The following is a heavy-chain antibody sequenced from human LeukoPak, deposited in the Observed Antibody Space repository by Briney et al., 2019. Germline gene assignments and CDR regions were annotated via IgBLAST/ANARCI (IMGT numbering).Heavy chain of an antibody. J-gene: IGHJ6*02. CDR2: INSDGSTT. Sequence: GGSVRLSCAASGFSFSSSWMHWVRQAPGTGLVWVSRINSDGSTTNYADSVKGRFTISRDNAMSTLYLQMNSLRAEDTAVYYCARDFGPYGMDVWGQGTTVTVSS. V-gene: IGHV3-74*01. CDR1: GFSFSSSW. D-gene: IGHD3-16*01. CDR3: ARDFGPYGMDV.